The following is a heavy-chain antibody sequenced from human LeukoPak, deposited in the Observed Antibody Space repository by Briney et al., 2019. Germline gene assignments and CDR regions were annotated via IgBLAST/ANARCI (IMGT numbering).Heavy chain of an antibody. CDR2: ISSSSSYI. CDR1: GFTFSNYA. J-gene: IGHJ4*02. V-gene: IGHV3-21*01. Sequence: GGSLRLSCAASGFTFSNYAMSWVRQAPGKGLEWVSSISSSSSYIYYADSVKGRFTISRDNAKNSLYLQMNSLRAEDTAVYYCAREIGSGWAYYFDYWGQGTLVTVSS. D-gene: IGHD6-19*01. CDR3: AREIGSGWAYYFDY.